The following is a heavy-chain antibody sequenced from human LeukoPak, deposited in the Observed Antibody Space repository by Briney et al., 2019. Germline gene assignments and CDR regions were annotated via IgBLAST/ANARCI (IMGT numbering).Heavy chain of an antibody. D-gene: IGHD5-24*01. CDR1: GYTFTGYY. J-gene: IGHJ4*02. CDR3: ARMVPVRDGYNIIDY. CDR2: INPNSGGT. V-gene: IGHV1-2*02. Sequence: ASVKVSCKASGYTFTGYYMHWVRQAPGQGLEWMGWINPNSGGTNYAQKFQGRDTMTRDTSISTAYMELSRLRSDDTAVYYCARMVPVRDGYNIIDYWGQGTLVTVSS.